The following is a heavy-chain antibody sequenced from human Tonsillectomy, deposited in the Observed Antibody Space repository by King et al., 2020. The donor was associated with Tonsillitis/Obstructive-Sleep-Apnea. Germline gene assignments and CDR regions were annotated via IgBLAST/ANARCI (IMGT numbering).Heavy chain of an antibody. D-gene: IGHD3-22*01. CDR3: ARHVRDYYVSSGYYLDY. Sequence: QLQESGPGLVKPSETLSLTCTVSGGSISSSSYYWGWIRQPPGKGLEWIGSIYYSGSTYYNPSLKSRVTISVDTSKNQFSLKLSSVTAADTAVYYCARHVRDYYVSSGYYLDYWGQGTLVTVSS. CDR1: GGSISSSSYY. CDR2: IYYSGST. V-gene: IGHV4-39*01. J-gene: IGHJ4*02.